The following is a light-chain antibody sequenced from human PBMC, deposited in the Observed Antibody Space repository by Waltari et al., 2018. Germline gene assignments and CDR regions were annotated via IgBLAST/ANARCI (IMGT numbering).Light chain of an antibody. J-gene: IGLJ2*01. CDR1: SSNIGNYY. V-gene: IGLV1-51*01. CDR3: ATWDNSLTDVV. Sequence: QSVLTQPPSVSAAPGQKVTIPCSGSSSNIGNYYVSWYHQPPGAPPKLLIYDNNKRPSGIPDRFSAAKSGTSATLGITGLQIGDEADYYCATWDNSLTDVVFGGGTKLTVL. CDR2: DNN.